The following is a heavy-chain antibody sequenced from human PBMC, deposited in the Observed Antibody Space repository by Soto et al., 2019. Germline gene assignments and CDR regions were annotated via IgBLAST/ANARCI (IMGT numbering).Heavy chain of an antibody. D-gene: IGHD6-6*01. V-gene: IGHV4-34*01. CDR3: ARGKQLGGFYYYYHMDV. CDR2: INHSGST. J-gene: IGHJ6*03. CDR1: GGSFSGYY. Sequence: SETLSLTCAVYGGSFSGYYWSWIRQPPGKGLEWIGEINHSGSTNYNPSLKSRVTISVDTSKNQFSLKLSSVTAADTAVYYCARGKQLGGFYYYYHMDVWGKGTTVTVSS.